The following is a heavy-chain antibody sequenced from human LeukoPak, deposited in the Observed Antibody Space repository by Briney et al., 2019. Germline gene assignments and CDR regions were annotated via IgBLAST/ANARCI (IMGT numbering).Heavy chain of an antibody. V-gene: IGHV3-53*05. CDR1: GFTVSSNY. J-gene: IGHJ5*02. CDR3: VRVSGFCTNGVCPSFDP. CDR2: IYSGGAT. D-gene: IGHD2-8*01. Sequence: GSLRLSCAASGFTVSSNYMSWVRQAPGKGLEWVSVIYSGGATYYADSVRGRFTISRDNSKNTLYLQMNSLRTEDTAVYYCVRVSGFCTNGVCPSFDPWGQGTLVTVSS.